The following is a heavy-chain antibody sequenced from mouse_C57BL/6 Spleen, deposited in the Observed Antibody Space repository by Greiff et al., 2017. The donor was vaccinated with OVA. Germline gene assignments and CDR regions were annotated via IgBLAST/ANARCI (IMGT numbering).Heavy chain of an antibody. D-gene: IGHD1-1*01. J-gene: IGHJ3*01. CDR1: GYTFTDYN. Sequence: DVKLQESGPELVKPGASVKIPCKASGYTFTDYNMDWVKQSHGKSLEWIGDINPNNGGTIYNQKFKGKATLTVDKSSSTAYMELRSLTSEDTAVYYCARNYGSSSGAYWGQGTLVTVSA. CDR2: INPNNGGT. V-gene: IGHV1-18*01. CDR3: ARNYGSSSGAY.